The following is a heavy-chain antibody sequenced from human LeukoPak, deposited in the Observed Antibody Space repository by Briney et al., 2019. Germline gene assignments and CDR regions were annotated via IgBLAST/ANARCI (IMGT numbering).Heavy chain of an antibody. CDR3: ARRPGGSSGWPDY. Sequence: PETLSLTCTVSGGSVSSYYWSWIRQPPGKGLEWIGYISNSGSTNYNPSLKSRVTISIDTSRNQFSLKMSSVTAADTAVYYCARRPGGSSGWPDYWGRGTLVTVSS. J-gene: IGHJ4*02. V-gene: IGHV4-59*08. CDR2: ISNSGST. D-gene: IGHD6-19*01. CDR1: GGSVSSYY.